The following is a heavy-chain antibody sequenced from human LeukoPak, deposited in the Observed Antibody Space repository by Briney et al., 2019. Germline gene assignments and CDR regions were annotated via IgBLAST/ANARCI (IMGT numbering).Heavy chain of an antibody. J-gene: IGHJ3*02. D-gene: IGHD3-3*01. CDR3: ARGGYDFWSGYPRPNAAFDI. Sequence: PSETLSLTCAVYGGSFSGYYWSWIRQPPGKGLEWIGEINHSGSTNYNPSLKSRVTISVDTSKNQFSLKLSSVTAADTAVYYCARGGYDFWSGYPRPNAAFDIWGQGTMVTVSS. CDR1: GGSFSGYY. V-gene: IGHV4-34*01. CDR2: INHSGST.